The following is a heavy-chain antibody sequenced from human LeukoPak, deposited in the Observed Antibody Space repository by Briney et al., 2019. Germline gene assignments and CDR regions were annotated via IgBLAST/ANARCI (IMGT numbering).Heavy chain of an antibody. J-gene: IGHJ6*02. V-gene: IGHV3-21*01. CDR1: GFTFSSYS. Sequence: PGGSLRHSCAASGFTFSSYSMSWVRAAPGRGLGWVSSISSSISYIYYADSVKGRFTSSRDNAKNSLYLQMNSLRAKDTAVYYCARATKTNWNSYNGMDVWGQGTTVTVSS. D-gene: IGHD1-1*01. CDR3: ARATKTNWNSYNGMDV. CDR2: ISSSISYI.